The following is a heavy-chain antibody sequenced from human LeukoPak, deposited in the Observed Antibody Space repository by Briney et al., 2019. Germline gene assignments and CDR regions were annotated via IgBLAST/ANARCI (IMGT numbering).Heavy chain of an antibody. D-gene: IGHD3-9*01. V-gene: IGHV4-59*08. CDR3: ARRLNDILTGFMAFDI. CDR2: IYNSGST. J-gene: IGHJ3*02. CDR1: GASITSFY. Sequence: PSETLSLTCTVAGASITSFYWSWIRQPPGKGLEWIGYIYNSGSTNYNPSLKSRVAISVDTSKNQFSLKLSSVTAADTAVYYCARRLNDILTGFMAFDIWGQGTMVTVSS.